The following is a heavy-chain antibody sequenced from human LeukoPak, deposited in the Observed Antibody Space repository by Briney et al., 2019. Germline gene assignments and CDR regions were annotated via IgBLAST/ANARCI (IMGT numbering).Heavy chain of an antibody. J-gene: IGHJ4*02. CDR2: ISAYNGNT. D-gene: IGHD3-22*01. CDR1: GYTFTSYG. V-gene: IGHV1-18*01. Sequence: ASVKVSCKASGYTFTSYGISWVRQAPGQGLELMGWISAYNGNTHYAQKLQGRVTMTTDTSTSTVYMELRSLRSDDTAVYYCARGSPPRRNYDSRGYYSYYFDYWGQGTLVTVSS. CDR3: ARGSPPRRNYDSRGYYSYYFDY.